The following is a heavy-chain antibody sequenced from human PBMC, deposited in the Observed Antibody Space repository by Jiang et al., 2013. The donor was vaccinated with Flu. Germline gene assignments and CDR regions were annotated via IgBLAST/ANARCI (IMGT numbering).Heavy chain of an antibody. Sequence: VQLLESGGGVVQPGGSLTLSCAASGFTFSSYGMYWVRQAPGKGLEWVAFVRFDEVEKLHGDSVKGRFSISRDISKNTLHLQMNSLRTEDTAIYYCAKDRVREGRGGLGYLDYWGQGTLVTVSS. CDR1: GFTFSSYG. V-gene: IGHV3-30*02. J-gene: IGHJ4*02. D-gene: IGHD3-16*01. CDR2: VRFDEVEK. CDR3: AKDRVREGRGGLGYLDY.